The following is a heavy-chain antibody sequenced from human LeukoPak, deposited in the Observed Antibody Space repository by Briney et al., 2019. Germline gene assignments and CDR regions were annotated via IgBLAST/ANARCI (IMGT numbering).Heavy chain of an antibody. CDR1: GGSISSGGYY. Sequence: SQTLSLTRTVSGGSISSGGYYWSWIRQPPGKGLEWIGCIYHSGSTYYNPSLKSRVTISVDRSKNQFSLKLSSVTAADTAVYYCARSNSSSSGRDAFDIWGQGTMVTVSS. D-gene: IGHD6-6*01. CDR2: IYHSGST. V-gene: IGHV4-30-2*01. J-gene: IGHJ3*02. CDR3: ARSNSSSSGRDAFDI.